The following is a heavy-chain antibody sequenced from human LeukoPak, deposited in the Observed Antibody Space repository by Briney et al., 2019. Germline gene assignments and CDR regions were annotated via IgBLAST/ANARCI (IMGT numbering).Heavy chain of an antibody. CDR2: INSDGSST. D-gene: IGHD1-26*01. CDR3: SSGLLATGPYYYYGMDV. J-gene: IGHJ6*02. Sequence: PGGSLRLSCAASGFTFSSYWMHWVRQAPGKGLVGVSRINSDGSSTSYADSVKGRFTISRDNAKNTLYLQMNSLRAEDTAVYYCSSGLLATGPYYYYGMDVWGQGTTVTVSS. V-gene: IGHV3-74*01. CDR1: GFTFSSYW.